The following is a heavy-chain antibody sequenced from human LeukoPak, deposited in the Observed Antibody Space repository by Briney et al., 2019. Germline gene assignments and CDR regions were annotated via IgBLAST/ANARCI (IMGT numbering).Heavy chain of an antibody. CDR1: GFIFSVYY. J-gene: IGHJ5*02. CDR3: ARDWSPNWFDP. Sequence: GGSLTLSCVASGFIFSVYYMSWIRQAPGKWREWLSYISASSGYTKYADSVKGRFTISRDNAKKSLYLEMNSLRVEDTAVYYCARDWSPNWFDPWGQGTLVTVSS. CDR2: ISASSGYT. V-gene: IGHV3-11*06.